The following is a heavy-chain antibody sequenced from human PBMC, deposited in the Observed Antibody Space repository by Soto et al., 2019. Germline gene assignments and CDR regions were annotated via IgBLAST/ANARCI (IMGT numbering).Heavy chain of an antibody. V-gene: IGHV4-31*03. J-gene: IGHJ4*02. D-gene: IGHD5-18*01. CDR2: ISYGGST. Sequence: QVQLQESGPGLVKPSQTLSLTCTVSGGSINSGGYCWSWIRQHPGKGLDWIGCISYGGSTSYNPSLKSRVTISAGTSKKQFSLKLTSVTAADTAVYYCSRGILVWGQGALITVSS. CDR1: GGSINSGGYC. CDR3: SRGILV.